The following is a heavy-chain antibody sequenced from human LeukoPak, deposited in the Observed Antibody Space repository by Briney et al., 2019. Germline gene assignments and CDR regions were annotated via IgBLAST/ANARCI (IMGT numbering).Heavy chain of an antibody. J-gene: IGHJ4*02. CDR3: AREGNYYDSSGYSFPFDY. CDR1: GGSISSGDYY. D-gene: IGHD3-22*01. CDR2: IYYSGST. Sequence: QTLSLTCTVPGGSISSGDYYWSWIRQPPGKGLEWIGYIYYSGSTYYNPSLKSRVTISVDTSKNQFSLKLSSVTAADTAVYYCAREGNYYDSSGYSFPFDYWGQGTLVTVSS. V-gene: IGHV4-30-4*01.